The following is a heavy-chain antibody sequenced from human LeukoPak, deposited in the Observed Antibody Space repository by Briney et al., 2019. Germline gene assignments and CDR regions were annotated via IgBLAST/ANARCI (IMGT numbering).Heavy chain of an antibody. V-gene: IGHV3-48*02. Sequence: GGSLRLSCATSGFSFTDYPMNWVRQAPGKGMEWISNIRTTAEGAKYAYYADSVKGRVTISRDDGKNTLYLHMNSLRDDDTAVYYCATDQRYAFDYWGQGILVTVSS. D-gene: IGHD3-9*01. CDR2: IRTTAEGAKYA. CDR3: ATDQRYAFDY. J-gene: IGHJ4*02. CDR1: GFSFTDYP.